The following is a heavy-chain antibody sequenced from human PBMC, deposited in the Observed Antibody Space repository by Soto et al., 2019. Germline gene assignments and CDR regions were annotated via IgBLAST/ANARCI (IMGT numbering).Heavy chain of an antibody. D-gene: IGHD4-17*01. V-gene: IGHV3-74*01. CDR3: ARGGLRAYWIDP. CDR2: INSDGSST. Sequence: GGSLRLSCAAPEFTFSKYWMHWVRQAPGKGLVWVSRINSDGSSTNYADSVKGRFTISRDNAKNTLYLQMNSLRAEDTAVYYCARGGLRAYWIDPWGQGTLVTVSS. CDR1: EFTFSKYW. J-gene: IGHJ5*02.